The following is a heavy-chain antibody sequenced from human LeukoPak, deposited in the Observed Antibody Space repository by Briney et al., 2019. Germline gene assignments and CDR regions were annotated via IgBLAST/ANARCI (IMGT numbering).Heavy chain of an antibody. Sequence: GGSLRLSCAVSGYTFINADMNWVRQAPGKGLEWVGRIKSNRDGGITDYAAHVKVSFTISRDDSRDTVYLQMSDLKTEDSAVYYCRTERKWCTYNGGQETLVTVSS. CDR3: RTERKWCTYN. J-gene: IGHJ4*02. D-gene: IGHD2-8*02. CDR1: GYTFINAD. CDR2: IKSNRDGGIT. V-gene: IGHV3-15*01.